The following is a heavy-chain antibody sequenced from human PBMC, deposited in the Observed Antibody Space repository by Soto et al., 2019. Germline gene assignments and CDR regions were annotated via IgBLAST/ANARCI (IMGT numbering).Heavy chain of an antibody. Sequence: EVQLLESGGGLVQPGGSLRVSCVASGFTFSTFDMSWARQAPGKGLEWVSGISASGGSTYYADSVKGRFSISRDNSKNTLYLQMNNLSAEDTAVYHCAKGFYDSNYALNYWGQGTLVSVSS. V-gene: IGHV3-23*01. J-gene: IGHJ4*02. CDR1: GFTFSTFD. CDR3: AKGFYDSNYALNY. D-gene: IGHD3-22*01. CDR2: ISASGGST.